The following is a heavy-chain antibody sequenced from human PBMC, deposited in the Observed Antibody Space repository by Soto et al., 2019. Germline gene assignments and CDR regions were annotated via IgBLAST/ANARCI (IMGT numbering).Heavy chain of an antibody. V-gene: IGHV1-18*01. D-gene: IGHD6-13*01. Sequence: ASVKVSCKASGYTFTSYGISWVRQAPGQGLEWMGWISAYNGNTNYAQKPQGRVTMTTDTSTSTAYMELRSLRSDDTAVYYCARVGVAAAGSGYYGMDVWGQGTTVTVSS. CDR2: ISAYNGNT. CDR1: GYTFTSYG. CDR3: ARVGVAAAGSGYYGMDV. J-gene: IGHJ6*02.